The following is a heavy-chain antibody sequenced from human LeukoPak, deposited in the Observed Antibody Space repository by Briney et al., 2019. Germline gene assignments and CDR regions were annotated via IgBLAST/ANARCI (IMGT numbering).Heavy chain of an antibody. V-gene: IGHV4-59*01. CDR1: GGSISSYY. D-gene: IGHD6-19*01. Sequence: SETLSLTCTVPGGSISSYYWSWIRQPPGKGLEWIGYIYYSGSTNYNPSLKSRVTISVDTSKNQFSLKLSSVTAADTAVYYCARVGGYSSGPEPSFDYWGQGTLVTVSS. J-gene: IGHJ4*02. CDR3: ARVGGYSSGPEPSFDY. CDR2: IYYSGST.